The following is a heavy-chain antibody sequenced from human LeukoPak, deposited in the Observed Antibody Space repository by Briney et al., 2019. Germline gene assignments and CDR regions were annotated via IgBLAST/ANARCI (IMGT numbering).Heavy chain of an antibody. J-gene: IGHJ4*02. CDR1: GASISSWY. CDR2: IHGSGNT. CDR3: ARETMLAGFASGLGFNY. Sequence: PSEPLSLTCTVAGASISSWYWSWIRQPPGKGLEWIGNIHGSGNTNYNPSLKSRPSMSLDTSKNQVSLNLTSVTAADTATYFCARETMLAGFASGLGFNYWGQGILVIVSS. D-gene: IGHD6-19*01. V-gene: IGHV4-59*12.